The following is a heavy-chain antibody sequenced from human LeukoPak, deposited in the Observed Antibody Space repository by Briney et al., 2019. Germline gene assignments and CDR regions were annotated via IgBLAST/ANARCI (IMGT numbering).Heavy chain of an antibody. V-gene: IGHV1-46*01. J-gene: IGHJ4*02. CDR2: INPSGGST. D-gene: IGHD6-13*01. CDR3: ARGPRIAAAGHLIGY. CDR1: GYTFTSYY. Sequence: ASVKVSCKASGYTFTSYYMHWMRQAPGQGLEWMGIINPSGGSTSYAQKFQGRVTMTRDTSTSTVYMELSSLRSEDTAVYYCARGPRIAAAGHLIGYWGQGTLVTVSS.